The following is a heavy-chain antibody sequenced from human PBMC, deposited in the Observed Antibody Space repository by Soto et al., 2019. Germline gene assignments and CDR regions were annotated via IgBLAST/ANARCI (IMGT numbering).Heavy chain of an antibody. J-gene: IGHJ4*02. D-gene: IGHD4-17*01. CDR2: INHSGST. CDR3: ARGRHPVGSETTVTTPFDY. CDR1: GGSFSGYY. Sequence: QVQLQQWGAGLLKPSETLSLTCAVYGGSFSGYYWSWIRQPPGKGLEWIGEINHSGSTNYNPSLKSRVTISVDSSKNQFSLKLSSVTAADTAVYYCARGRHPVGSETTVTTPFDYWGQGTLVTVSS. V-gene: IGHV4-34*01.